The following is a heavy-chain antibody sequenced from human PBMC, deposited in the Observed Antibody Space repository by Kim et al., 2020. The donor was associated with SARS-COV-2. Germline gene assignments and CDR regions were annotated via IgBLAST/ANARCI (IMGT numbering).Heavy chain of an antibody. J-gene: IGHJ4*02. CDR1: GGSFSGYY. CDR3: ARSSSSWPRTYYFDY. V-gene: IGHV4-34*01. D-gene: IGHD6-13*01. Sequence: SETLSLTCAVYGGSFSGYYWSWIRQPPGKGLEWIGEINHSGSTNYNPSLKSRVTISVDTSKNQFSLKLSSVTAADTAVYYCARSSSSWPRTYYFDYWGQGTLVTVSS. CDR2: INHSGST.